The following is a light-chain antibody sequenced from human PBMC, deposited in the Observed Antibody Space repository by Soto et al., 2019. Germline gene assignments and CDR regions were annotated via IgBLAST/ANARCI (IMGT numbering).Light chain of an antibody. J-gene: IGKJ5*01. Sequence: AIQLTQSPSSLSASVGDRVTITCRASQGITSALAWYQQTPGKAPKLLIHDASSLQSGVPSRFSGSGSGTDFTLTISSLQPEDFATYYCQQFNIYPLTFGQGTRLEIK. CDR3: QQFNIYPLT. V-gene: IGKV1-13*02. CDR1: QGITSA. CDR2: DAS.